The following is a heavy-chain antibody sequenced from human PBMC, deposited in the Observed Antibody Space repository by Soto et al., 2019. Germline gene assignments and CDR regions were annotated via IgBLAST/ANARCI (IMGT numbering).Heavy chain of an antibody. J-gene: IGHJ3*02. Sequence: QVQLQESGPGLVKPSGTLSLTCAVSGGSISSSNWWSWVRQPPGKGLEGIGEIYHSGNTNYNPSRKSGVTLAVDKYKNHFPRKLSSLTGPDTAVHYCARAPPPGPHYITFDIWGQGTMVTVSS. CDR2: IYHSGNT. D-gene: IGHD3-10*01. CDR3: ARAPPPGPHYITFDI. V-gene: IGHV4-4*02. CDR1: GGSISSSNW.